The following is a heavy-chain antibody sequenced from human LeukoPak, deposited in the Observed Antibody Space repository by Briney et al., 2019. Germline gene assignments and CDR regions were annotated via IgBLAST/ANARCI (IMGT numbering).Heavy chain of an antibody. CDR1: GFTFSSYA. J-gene: IGHJ4*02. D-gene: IGHD6-19*01. CDR3: VKKPYSSGWFDY. CDR2: ISSNGGST. V-gene: IGHV3-64D*06. Sequence: GGSLRLSCAASGFTFSSYAMHRVRQAPGKGLDYVSGISSNGGSTYYADSVKGRFTISRDNSKNTLYLQMSSLGAEDTTVYYCVKKPYSSGWFDYWGQGTLVTVSS.